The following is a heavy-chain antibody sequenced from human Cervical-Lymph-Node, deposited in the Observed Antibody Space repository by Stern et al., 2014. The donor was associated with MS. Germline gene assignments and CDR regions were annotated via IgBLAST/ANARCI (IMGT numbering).Heavy chain of an antibody. J-gene: IGHJ6*02. V-gene: IGHV3-72*01. Sequence: EVQLVESGGGLVQPGGSLRLSCAASGFTFSDHYMDWVRPAPGQGLEWVGRIVRKVNGYATEQGAPGKRRFTTSRADSTIALSPQMNNLKTGDTAVYFCARTTYSDHYYGMDVWGQGTTVTVSS. CDR2: IVRKVNGYAT. CDR1: GFTFSDHY. CDR3: ARTTYSDHYYGMDV. D-gene: IGHD2-21*01.